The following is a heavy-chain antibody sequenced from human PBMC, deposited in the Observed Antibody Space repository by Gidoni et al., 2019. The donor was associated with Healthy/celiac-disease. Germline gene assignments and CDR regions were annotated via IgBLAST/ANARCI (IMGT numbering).Heavy chain of an antibody. J-gene: IGHJ3*02. V-gene: IGHV1-69*01. CDR3: ARQIRTVTTSQEGAFDI. D-gene: IGHD4-17*01. CDR1: GGTFSSYA. CDR2: IIPIFGTA. Sequence: QVQLVQSGAEVKKPGSSVKVSCKASGGTFSSYAISWVRQAPGQGLEWMGGIIPIFGTANYAQKFQGRVTITADESTSTAYMELSSLRSEDTAVYYCARQIRTVTTSQEGAFDIWGQGTMVTVSS.